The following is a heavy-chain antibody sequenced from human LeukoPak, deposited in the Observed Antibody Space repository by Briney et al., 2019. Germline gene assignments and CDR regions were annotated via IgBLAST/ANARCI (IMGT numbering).Heavy chain of an antibody. Sequence: GSLRLSCAASGFTVSNNYMNWVRRAPGKGLEWVSGIYSGATTYYADSVKGRFTISRDNSKNTLSLQMNSLRAEDTAVYYCARELRIVDTTMLNYYYYYYMDVWGKGTTVTVSS. D-gene: IGHD5-18*01. CDR1: GFTVSNNY. CDR2: IYSGATT. CDR3: ARELRIVDTTMLNYYYYYYMDV. J-gene: IGHJ6*03. V-gene: IGHV3-53*01.